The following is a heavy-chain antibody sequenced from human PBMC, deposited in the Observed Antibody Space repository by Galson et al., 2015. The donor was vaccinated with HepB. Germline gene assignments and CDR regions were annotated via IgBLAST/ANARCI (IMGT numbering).Heavy chain of an antibody. CDR3: ARIHLTNDGYYYYYGMDV. Sequence: PALVKPTQTLTLTCTFSGFSLSTSGMCVSWIRQPPGKALEWLARIDWDDDKYYSTSLKTRLTISKDTSKNQVVLTMTNMDPVDTATYYCARIHLTNDGYYYYYGMDVWGQGTTVTVSS. CDR2: IDWDDDK. J-gene: IGHJ6*02. CDR1: GFSLSTSGMC. D-gene: IGHD1/OR15-1a*01. V-gene: IGHV2-70*11.